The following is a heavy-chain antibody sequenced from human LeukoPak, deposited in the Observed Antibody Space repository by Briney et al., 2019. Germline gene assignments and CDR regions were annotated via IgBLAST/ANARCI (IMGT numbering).Heavy chain of an antibody. CDR2: IIPIFGTA. CDR1: GGTFSSYA. D-gene: IGHD4-17*01. CDR3: ATDLTLTTVTHCFDY. Sequence: GASVKVSCKASGGTFSSYAISWGRQSPGQGLEWRGGIIPIFGTANYAQKFQGRVTITADESTSTAYMELSSLRSEDTAVYYCATDLTLTTVTHCFDYWGQGTLVTVSS. J-gene: IGHJ4*02. V-gene: IGHV1-69*13.